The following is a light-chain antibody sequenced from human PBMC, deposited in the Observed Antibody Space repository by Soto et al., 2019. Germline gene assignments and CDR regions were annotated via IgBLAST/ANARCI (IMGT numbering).Light chain of an antibody. V-gene: IGKV1D-12*01. J-gene: IGKJ5*01. CDR3: QQANTFPLT. CDR2: AAS. CDR1: QGISIW. Sequence: DNQMTQFPSSLSSSVGDRITITCRASQGISIWIAWYQQKPGNAPKLLIYAASSLQSGVPSRFSGSGSGTHFTLTISSLQPEDFATYYCQQANTFPLTFGQGTRLEIK.